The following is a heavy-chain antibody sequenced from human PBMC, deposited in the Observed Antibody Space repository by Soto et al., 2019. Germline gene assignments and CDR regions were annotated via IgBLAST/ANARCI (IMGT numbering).Heavy chain of an antibody. Sequence: QVQLQESGPGLVKPSQTLSLTCTVSGDFISSGGYYWSWIRQLPGKGLEWIGYIYSSGSTYYNPSLKRRIGISVDTSKNQFSLNLSSVTAADPAVYFCARTDSSGYYFVYWGQGTLVTVFS. J-gene: IGHJ4*02. D-gene: IGHD3-22*01. CDR2: IYSSGST. CDR1: GDFISSGGYY. CDR3: ARTDSSGYYFVY. V-gene: IGHV4-31*03.